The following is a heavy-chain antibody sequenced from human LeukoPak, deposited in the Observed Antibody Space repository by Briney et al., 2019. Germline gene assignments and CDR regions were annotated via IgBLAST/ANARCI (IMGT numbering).Heavy chain of an antibody. CDR1: GFTFSSYW. J-gene: IGHJ5*02. V-gene: IGHV3-7*01. CDR2: IKQDGSEK. Sequence: PGGSLRLSCAASGFTFSSYWMSWVRQAPGKGLEWVANIKQDGSEKYYVDSVKGRFTISRDNTKNSLYLQMNSLRAEDSAIYYCARESPKLWVPAGRGTWFDPWGQGTLVTVSS. D-gene: IGHD2-2*01. CDR3: ARESPKLWVPAGRGTWFDP.